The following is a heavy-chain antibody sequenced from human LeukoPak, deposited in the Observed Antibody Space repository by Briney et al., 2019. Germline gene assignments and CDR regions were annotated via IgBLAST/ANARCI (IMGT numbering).Heavy chain of an antibody. Sequence: GSLRLSCTASGFTFGDYAMSWFRQAPGKGLEWVGFIRSKAYGGTTEYAASVKGRFTISRDDSKSIAYLQMNSLKTEDTAVYYCTRDHLVEMATPHFDYWGQGTLVTVSS. J-gene: IGHJ4*02. CDR1: GFTFGDYA. CDR3: TRDHLVEMATPHFDY. V-gene: IGHV3-49*03. D-gene: IGHD5-24*01. CDR2: IRSKAYGGTT.